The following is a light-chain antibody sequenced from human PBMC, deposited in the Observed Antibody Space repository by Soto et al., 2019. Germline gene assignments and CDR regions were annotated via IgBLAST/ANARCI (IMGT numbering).Light chain of an antibody. CDR3: QQYNNWPPWT. V-gene: IGKV3-15*01. Sequence: GLTQSPGTLSVAPGERATLSCRASQSVSSNLAWYQQKPGQAPRLLIYGASTRATGIPARFSGSGSGTEFTLTISSLQSEDFAVCYCQQYNNWPPWTFGQGSKVDI. CDR1: QSVSSN. CDR2: GAS. J-gene: IGKJ1*01.